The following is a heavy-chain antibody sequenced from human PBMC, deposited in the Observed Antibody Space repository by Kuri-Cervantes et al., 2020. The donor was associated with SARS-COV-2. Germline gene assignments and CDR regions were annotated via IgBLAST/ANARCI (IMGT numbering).Heavy chain of an antibody. J-gene: IGHJ5*02. V-gene: IGHV3-23*01. CDR1: GSDFGFRV. Sequence: GGSVRLSCAASGSDFGFRVMSGVRQAPGRGLEWVSSISGGGGDTLVADSVKGRFTISRDNYSRTLYLQMSTLRPEDTAIYYCATTRASAGASGAPNWFDTWGQGTLVTVSS. CDR2: ISGGGGDT. CDR3: ATTRASAGASGAPNWFDT. D-gene: IGHD4/OR15-4a*01.